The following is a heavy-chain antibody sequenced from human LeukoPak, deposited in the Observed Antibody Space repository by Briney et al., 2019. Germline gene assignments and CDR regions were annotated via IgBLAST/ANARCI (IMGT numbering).Heavy chain of an antibody. D-gene: IGHD4-17*01. CDR2: IYYSGST. CDR1: GGSISSSSFY. CDR3: ARRPYDGAYGYFDL. Sequence: SETLSLTCTVSGGSISSSSFYWGWLRQPPGQGLEWIGSIYYSGSTYYNPFLKSRVTISVDTSKNQFSLKLSSVIAADTAVYFCARRPYDGAYGYFDLWGRGTLVTVSS. J-gene: IGHJ2*01. V-gene: IGHV4-39*01.